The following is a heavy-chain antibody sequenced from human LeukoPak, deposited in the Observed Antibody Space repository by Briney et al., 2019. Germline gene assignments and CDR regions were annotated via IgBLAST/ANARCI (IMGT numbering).Heavy chain of an antibody. V-gene: IGHV1-18*01. CDR1: GYTFTNYG. Sequence: ASVKVSCKTSGYTFTNYGVSWVRQAPGQGLEWMGWISAYNGYTNYAQKLQVRVTMTTDTSTSTAYMELRSLTSEDTAVYYCASDLHRNPVASLTGYPDYWGQGTLVTVSS. CDR3: ASDLHRNPVASLTGYPDY. CDR2: ISAYNGYT. D-gene: IGHD3-9*01. J-gene: IGHJ4*02.